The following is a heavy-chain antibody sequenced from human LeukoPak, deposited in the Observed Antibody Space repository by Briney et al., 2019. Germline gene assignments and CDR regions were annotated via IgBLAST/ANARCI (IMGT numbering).Heavy chain of an antibody. CDR3: ATTMKSYGSRNDAFDI. Sequence: SETLSLACTVAGGSISSFYWSWIRQPAGRGLDWMGRIYTSGSTNYNPYLKSRVTMSVDTSKNQFSLKLSSVTAADTAVYYCATTMKSYGSRNDAFDIWGQGTMVTVSS. CDR2: IYTSGST. D-gene: IGHD5-18*01. CDR1: GGSISSFY. V-gene: IGHV4-4*07. J-gene: IGHJ3*02.